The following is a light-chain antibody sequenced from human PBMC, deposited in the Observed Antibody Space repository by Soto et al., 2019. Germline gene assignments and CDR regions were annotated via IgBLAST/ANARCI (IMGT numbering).Light chain of an antibody. Sequence: QAVVTQSPSASASLGASVKLTCTLSSGHSNYAIAWHQQQPEKGPRYLMKVNRDGSHSKGDGIPDRFSGSRSGAERYLTISSLQSEDEADYYCQTWGPGIRVFGGGTQLTVL. CDR1: SGHSNYA. CDR3: QTWGPGIRV. CDR2: VNRDGSH. V-gene: IGLV4-69*01. J-gene: IGLJ2*01.